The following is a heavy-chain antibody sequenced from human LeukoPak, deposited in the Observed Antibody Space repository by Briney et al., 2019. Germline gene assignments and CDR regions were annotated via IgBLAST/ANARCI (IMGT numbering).Heavy chain of an antibody. Sequence: PGGSLRLSCAASGFTFSSYAMSWVRQAPGKGLEWVSAISGSGSTYYADSVKGRFTISRDNSKNTLYLQMNSLRAEDTAVYYCAKLPLDFTMVRGVNYFDYWGQGTLVTVSS. V-gene: IGHV3-23*01. CDR1: GFTFSSYA. J-gene: IGHJ4*02. D-gene: IGHD3-10*01. CDR3: AKLPLDFTMVRGVNYFDY. CDR2: ISGSGST.